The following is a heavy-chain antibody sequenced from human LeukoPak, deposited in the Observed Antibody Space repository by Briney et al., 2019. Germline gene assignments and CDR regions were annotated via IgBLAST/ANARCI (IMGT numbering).Heavy chain of an antibody. CDR3: ARDYGMYYYDSGPGALDI. D-gene: IGHD3-22*01. CDR2: IYHSGST. V-gene: IGHV4-30-2*01. J-gene: IGHJ3*02. Sequence: PSETLSLTCAVSGGSISSGGYSWSWMRQPPGKGLEWIGYIYHSGSTYYNPSLKSRVTISVDRSKNQFSLKLSSVTAADTAVYYCARDYGMYYYDSGPGALDIWGQGTMVTASS. CDR1: GGSISSGGYS.